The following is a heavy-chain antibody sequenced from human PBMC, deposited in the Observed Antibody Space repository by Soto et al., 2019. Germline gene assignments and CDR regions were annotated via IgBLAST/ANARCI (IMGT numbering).Heavy chain of an antibody. Sequence: SETLSLTCTVSGGSISSYYWSWIRQPPGKGLEWIGYIYYSGSTNYNPSLKSRVTISVDTSKIQFSLKLSSVTAADTAVYYCARQQFLGVVIQGWFDPWGQGTLVTVSS. D-gene: IGHD3-3*01. V-gene: IGHV4-59*08. CDR3: ARQQFLGVVIQGWFDP. J-gene: IGHJ5*02. CDR2: IYYSGST. CDR1: GGSISSYY.